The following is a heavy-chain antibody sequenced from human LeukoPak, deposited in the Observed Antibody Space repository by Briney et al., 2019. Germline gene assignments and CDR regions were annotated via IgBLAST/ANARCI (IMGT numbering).Heavy chain of an antibody. CDR2: IYYSGTT. CDR1: GASIITTHYH. Sequence: SETLSLTCTVSGASIITTHYHWGWIRQPPGKGLEWIGSIYYSGTTYYNPSLKSRLTISVDTSRNHFSLSLSSVTAADAAIYYCAREIASSVEFWGQGSLVTVSS. CDR3: AREIASSVEF. D-gene: IGHD6-6*01. J-gene: IGHJ4*02. V-gene: IGHV4-39*02.